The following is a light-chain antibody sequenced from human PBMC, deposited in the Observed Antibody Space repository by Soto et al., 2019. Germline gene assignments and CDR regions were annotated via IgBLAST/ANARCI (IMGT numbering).Light chain of an antibody. J-gene: IGKJ5*01. CDR1: QSVSSY. CDR3: QQRSNGPPIT. CDR2: DAS. Sequence: IVLTQYPAPLSLSPGERATLSCMASQSVSSYLALYQQKPGQAARLVIYDASNRATGIPARFSGSGSGTDFTLTISSLEPEDFAVYYCQQRSNGPPITFGQGTRLE. V-gene: IGKV3-11*01.